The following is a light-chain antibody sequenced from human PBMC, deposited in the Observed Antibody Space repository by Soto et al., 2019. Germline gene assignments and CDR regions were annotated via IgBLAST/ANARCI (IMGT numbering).Light chain of an antibody. CDR3: QQYGNSPLT. Sequence: ENVLTQSPGTLSLSPGERAILSCRASQNVASTFLAWYQQKPGQAPRLLIYNVSSRATGIPDRFSGSGSGTDFTLTISRLEPEDFAVYYCQQYGNSPLTFGGGTKVEIK. CDR1: QNVASTF. CDR2: NVS. J-gene: IGKJ4*01. V-gene: IGKV3-20*01.